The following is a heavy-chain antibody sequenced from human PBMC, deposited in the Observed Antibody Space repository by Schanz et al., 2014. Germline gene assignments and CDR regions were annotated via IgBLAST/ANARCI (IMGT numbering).Heavy chain of an antibody. CDR2: ISGSSRTI. V-gene: IGHV3-48*01. CDR3: ARGGSGSHYRLDY. CDR1: GFTFSSYG. Sequence: EVQLLESGGGLAQPGGSLRLSCAASGFTFSSYGMHWVRQAPGKGLEWVSYISGSSRTIYYADSMKGRFTVSRDNAENALYLQMNSLRAEDTGLYFCARGGSGSHYRLDYWGQGTLVTVSS. D-gene: IGHD1-26*01. J-gene: IGHJ4*02.